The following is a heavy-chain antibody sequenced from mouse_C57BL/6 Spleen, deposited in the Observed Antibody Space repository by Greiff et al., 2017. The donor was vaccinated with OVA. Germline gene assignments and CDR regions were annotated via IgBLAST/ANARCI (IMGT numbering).Heavy chain of an antibody. CDR2: IYWDDDK. D-gene: IGHD4-1*01. J-gene: IGHJ4*01. CDR1: GFSLSTSGMG. V-gene: IGHV8-12*01. CDR3: ARRDGTVYAMDY. Sequence: QVTLKESGPGILQSSQTLSLTCSFSGFSLSTSGMGVSWIRQPSGKGLEWLAHIYWDDDKRYNPSLKSRPTISKDTSRNQVFLKITSVDTADTATYYCARRDGTVYAMDYWGQGTSVTVSS.